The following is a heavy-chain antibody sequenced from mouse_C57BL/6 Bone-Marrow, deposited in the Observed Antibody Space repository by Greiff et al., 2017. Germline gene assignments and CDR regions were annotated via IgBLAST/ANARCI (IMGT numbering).Heavy chain of an antibody. CDR3: SLATVVATDY. V-gene: IGHV3-6*01. D-gene: IGHD1-1*01. Sequence: EVQLQQSGPGLVKPSQSLSLTCSVTGYSITSGYYWNWIRQFPGNKLEWMGYIRYDGSTNYNPSLKNRISITRDTSKNQFFLKLNSVTTEDTATYYCSLATVVATDYWGQGTTLTVSS. CDR2: IRYDGST. CDR1: GYSITSGYY. J-gene: IGHJ2*01.